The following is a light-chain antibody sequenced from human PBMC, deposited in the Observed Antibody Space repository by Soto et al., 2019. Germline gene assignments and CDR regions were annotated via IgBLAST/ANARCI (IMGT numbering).Light chain of an antibody. J-gene: IGKJ3*01. V-gene: IGKV1-5*01. CDR3: QQYNSYPFT. CDR2: DAS. Sequence: DIQMPQSPSTLSASVGARVTITCRASQSISSWLAWYQQKPGKAPKLLIYDASSLESGVPSRFSGSGSGTEVNLAISSLQPDDFATYYCQQYNSYPFTFGPGTKVDIK. CDR1: QSISSW.